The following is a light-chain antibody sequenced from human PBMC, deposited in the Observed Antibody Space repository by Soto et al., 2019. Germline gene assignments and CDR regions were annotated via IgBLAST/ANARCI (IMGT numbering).Light chain of an antibody. CDR3: QSYDMSLNNHV. J-gene: IGLJ1*01. CDR2: CND. CDR1: SSNIGTNY. Sequence: QSVLTQPPSASGTPGQRVTISCSGSSSNIGTNYVYWYKQLPGTAPKLLIYCNDQRPSGVPDRLSGSKSGTSASLAISGLRSEDEADYYCQSYDMSLNNHVFGTGTKLTVL. V-gene: IGLV1-47*02.